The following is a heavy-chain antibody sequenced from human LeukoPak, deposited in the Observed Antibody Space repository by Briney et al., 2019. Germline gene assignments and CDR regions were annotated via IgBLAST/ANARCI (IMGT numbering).Heavy chain of an antibody. J-gene: IGHJ4*02. V-gene: IGHV3-23*01. CDR3: AKWGDCSSISCYDGPFDY. Sequence: GGSLRLSCAASGFTLSSYAMSWVRQAPGKGLEWVSAISGSGGSTYYADSVKGRFTISRDNSKNTLYLQMNSLRAEDTAVYYCAKWGDCSSISCYDGPFDYWGQGTLVTVSS. CDR2: ISGSGGST. CDR1: GFTLSSYA. D-gene: IGHD2-2*01.